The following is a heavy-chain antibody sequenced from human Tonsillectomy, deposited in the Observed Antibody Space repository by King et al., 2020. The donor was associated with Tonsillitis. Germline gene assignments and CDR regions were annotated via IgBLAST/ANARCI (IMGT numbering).Heavy chain of an antibody. D-gene: IGHD3-22*01. CDR2: ISAYNGNT. J-gene: IGHJ4*02. Sequence: VQLVQSGAEVRKPGASVKVSCKASGYTFTGYGISWVRQAPGQGLEWMGWISAYNGNTHYAQMLQDRVTMTTDTSTSTAYMELRSLRSDDTAVYYCARDNGLIVVISHDYWGQGTLVTVSS. CDR3: ARDNGLIVVISHDY. CDR1: GYTFTGYG. V-gene: IGHV1-18*01.